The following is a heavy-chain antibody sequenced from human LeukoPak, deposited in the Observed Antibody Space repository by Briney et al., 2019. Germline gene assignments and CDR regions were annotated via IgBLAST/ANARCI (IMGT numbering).Heavy chain of an antibody. CDR3: ARKAGYYYGSGDY. CDR1: GFTFSSYA. Sequence: PGGSLRLSCAASGFTFSSYAMSWVRQAPGKGLEWVSGIGGSGRSTYYADSVKGRFTISRDNSKNTLYLQMNSLRAEDTAVYYCARKAGYYYGSGDYWGQGTPVTVSS. D-gene: IGHD3-10*01. CDR2: IGGSGRST. V-gene: IGHV3-23*01. J-gene: IGHJ4*02.